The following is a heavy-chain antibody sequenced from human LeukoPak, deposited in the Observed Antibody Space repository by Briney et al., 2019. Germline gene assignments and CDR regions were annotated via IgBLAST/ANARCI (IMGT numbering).Heavy chain of an antibody. CDR2: IYPGDSDT. CDR3: AKDRSYYDSSGWPKNHRGSFDY. V-gene: IGHV5-51*01. D-gene: IGHD3-22*01. J-gene: IGHJ4*02. Sequence: GESLKISCKGSGYSFTSYWIGWVRQMPGKGLEWMGIIYPGDSDTRYSPSFQGQVTISRDNSKNTLYLQMNSLRAEDTAVYYCAKDRSYYDSSGWPKNHRGSFDYWGQGTLVTVSS. CDR1: GYSFTSYW.